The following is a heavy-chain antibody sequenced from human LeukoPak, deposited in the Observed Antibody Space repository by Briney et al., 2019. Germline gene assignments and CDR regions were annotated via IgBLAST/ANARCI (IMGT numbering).Heavy chain of an antibody. J-gene: IGHJ4*02. V-gene: IGHV3-13*01. CDR2: IDTAGET. D-gene: IGHD3-9*01. Sequence: PGGSLRLSCEASGFTFKNYDFHWVRQVTGKGLEWVAAIDTAGETYYAGSVKGRFTISRDRVQNSVYLQMDSLRGGDTAVYYCAGAVLYDILSGHFHFDSWGKGTLVTVSS. CDR1: GFTFKNYD. CDR3: AGAVLYDILSGHFHFDS.